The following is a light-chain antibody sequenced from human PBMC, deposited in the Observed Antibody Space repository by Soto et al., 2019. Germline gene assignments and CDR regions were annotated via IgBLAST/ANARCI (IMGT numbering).Light chain of an antibody. V-gene: IGKV4-1*01. J-gene: IGKJ2*01. CDR2: WAS. Sequence: DIVMTQSPDSLAVSLGERATINCKSGQSVLYSSNNKNYLGWYQQKPGQSPNLLIYWASTRESGVPDRFSGSGSGTEFTLTISSLQAEDVAVYYCQQYYSIPYTFGQGTKLEIK. CDR3: QQYYSIPYT. CDR1: QSVLYSSNNKNY.